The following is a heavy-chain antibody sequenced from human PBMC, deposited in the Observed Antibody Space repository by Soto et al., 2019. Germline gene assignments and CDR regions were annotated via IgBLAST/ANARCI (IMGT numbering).Heavy chain of an antibody. J-gene: IGHJ3*02. V-gene: IGHV1-3*01. CDR3: ARGTETLGPRASDALDS. CDR1: GYTYNTYT. CDR2: INAGSGKT. D-gene: IGHD3-3*02. Sequence: ASVKVSCKAAGYTYNTYTLHWVRQAPGQSLEGMGWINAGSGKTKYSQNFQGRVSITRDTAASTVYMELTGLKSEDTAMYYCARGTETLGPRASDALDSGGQGTMVTVSS.